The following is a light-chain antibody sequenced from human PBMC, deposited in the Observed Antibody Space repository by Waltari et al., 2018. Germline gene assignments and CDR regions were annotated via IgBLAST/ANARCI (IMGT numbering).Light chain of an antibody. Sequence: QSVLTQPPSASGTPGQRVTISCSGSSPNLGGNTVNWYQQLPGAAPKLLTYNNNQRPSGVPDRFSGSKSGTSASLAISSLQSEDEAHYYCAAWDDSLNAVVFGGGTKLTVL. CDR3: AAWDDSLNAVV. J-gene: IGLJ2*01. CDR1: SPNLGGNT. CDR2: NNN. V-gene: IGLV1-44*01.